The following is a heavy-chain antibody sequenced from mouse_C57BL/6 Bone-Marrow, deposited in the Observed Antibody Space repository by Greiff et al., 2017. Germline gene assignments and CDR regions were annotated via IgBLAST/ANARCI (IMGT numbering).Heavy chain of an antibody. CDR3: YYGNPYYFDY. Sequence: VQLKESGAELVRPGASVKLSCTASGFNIKDDYMHWVKQRPEQGLEWIGWIDPENGDTEYASKFQGKATITADTSSNTAYLQLSSLTSEDTAVYYCYYGNPYYFDYWGQGTTLTVSS. CDR2: IDPENGDT. V-gene: IGHV14-4*01. J-gene: IGHJ2*01. D-gene: IGHD2-1*01. CDR1: GFNIKDDY.